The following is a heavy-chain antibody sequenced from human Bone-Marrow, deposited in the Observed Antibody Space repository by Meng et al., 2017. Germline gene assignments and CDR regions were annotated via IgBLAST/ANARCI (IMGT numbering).Heavy chain of an antibody. Sequence: QVQLQESGPGRVKPSGTLSLTCGVSGGSMTSTSWWSWLRQPPGKGLEWIGEIHHSGSTTYNLSLMSRVSISIDKSKTHFSLNLTSVTAADTAVYYCARFQQDMTRVSYYFDYWGQGTLVTVSS. CDR1: GGSMTSTSW. CDR3: ARFQQDMTRVSYYFDY. V-gene: IGHV4-4*02. J-gene: IGHJ4*02. D-gene: IGHD5/OR15-5a*01. CDR2: IHHSGST.